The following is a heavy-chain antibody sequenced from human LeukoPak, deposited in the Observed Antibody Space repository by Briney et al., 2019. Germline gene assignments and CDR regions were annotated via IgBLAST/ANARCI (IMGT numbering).Heavy chain of an antibody. CDR3: AKDRLDGAAAEY. D-gene: IGHD6-13*01. J-gene: IGHJ4*02. Sequence: PGGSLRLSCAASGFTFSNYAMSWVRQTPGKGLEWVSVISGSGGGTYYAESVKGRFTISRDNSKNTLYLQMNSLRAEDTAVYHCAKDRLDGAAAEYWGQGTLVTVSS. CDR2: ISGSGGGT. CDR1: GFTFSNYA. V-gene: IGHV3-23*01.